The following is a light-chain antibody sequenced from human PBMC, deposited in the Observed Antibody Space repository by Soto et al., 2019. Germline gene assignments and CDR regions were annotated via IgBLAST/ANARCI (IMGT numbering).Light chain of an antibody. J-gene: IGKJ1*01. Sequence: AIQMTQSPSSLSASVGDRVNITCRASQGIRNYLGWYQQKAGKAPNLLIYGASTLQIGVPARFSGSGSGTDFTLTISSLQPEDFATYYCLHDYNYPRTFGQGTRVDVK. V-gene: IGKV1-6*01. CDR3: LHDYNYPRT. CDR1: QGIRNY. CDR2: GAS.